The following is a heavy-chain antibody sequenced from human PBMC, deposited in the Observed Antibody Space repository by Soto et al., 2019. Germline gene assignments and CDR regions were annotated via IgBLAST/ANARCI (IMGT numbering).Heavy chain of an antibody. CDR3: AKCAVLSTTSGGWCNWFDP. J-gene: IGHJ5*02. CDR2: VSGSGSRT. D-gene: IGHD2-21*01. V-gene: IGHV3-23*01. Sequence: PGGSLRLSCAASGFTFSSYAMNWIRQAPGKGLEWVSAVSGSGSRTHYAESVRGRFTIARDNSKSTVYLQMNSLRGEDAAVYYCAKCAVLSTTSGGWCNWFDPWGQGTLVTVSS. CDR1: GFTFSSYA.